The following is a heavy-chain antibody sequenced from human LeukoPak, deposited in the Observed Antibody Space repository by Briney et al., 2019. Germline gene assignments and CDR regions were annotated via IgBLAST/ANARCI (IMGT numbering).Heavy chain of an antibody. V-gene: IGHV4-4*07. J-gene: IGHJ4*02. CDR2: IYTSGST. D-gene: IGHD3-10*01. CDR3: ARDVWFGGAVPFDY. CDR1: GGSISSYY. Sequence: PSETLSLTCTVSGGSISSYYWSWIRQPAGKGLEWIGRIYTSGSTNYNPSLKSRVTMSVDTSKNQFSLKLSSVTAADTAVYYCARDVWFGGAVPFDYWGQGTLVTVSS.